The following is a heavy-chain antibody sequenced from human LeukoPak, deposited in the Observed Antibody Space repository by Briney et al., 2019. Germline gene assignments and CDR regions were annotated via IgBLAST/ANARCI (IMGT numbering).Heavy chain of an antibody. CDR1: GFTFSSYG. CDR3: ATLSSGPTTPRYYFDY. J-gene: IGHJ4*02. CDR2: IWYDGSNK. Sequence: GGSLRLSCAASGFTFSSYGMPWVRQAPGKGLGWVAVIWYDGSNKYYADSVKGRFTISRDNSKNKLYLQMNSLRAEDTAVYYCATLSSGPTTPRYYFDYWGQGTLVTVSS. D-gene: IGHD6-19*01. V-gene: IGHV3-33*01.